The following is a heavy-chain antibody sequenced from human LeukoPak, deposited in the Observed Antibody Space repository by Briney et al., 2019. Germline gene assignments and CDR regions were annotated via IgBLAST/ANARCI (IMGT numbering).Heavy chain of an antibody. V-gene: IGHV4-59*08. CDR3: ARHPRSCTGGGTCYSWFDP. CDR2: IYSTGTT. D-gene: IGHD2-15*01. J-gene: IGHJ5*02. CDR1: GGSISSYY. Sequence: KSSETLSLTCTVSGGSISSYYWSWIRQPAGKGLEWIAYIYSTGTTKYNPSLKSRVTMSVDTSKNQISLKLHSVTAADTAIYYCARHPRSCTGGGTCYSWFDPSGQGTLVTVSS.